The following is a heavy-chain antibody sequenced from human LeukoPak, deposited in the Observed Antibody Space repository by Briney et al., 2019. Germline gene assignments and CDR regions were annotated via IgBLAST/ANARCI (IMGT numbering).Heavy chain of an antibody. J-gene: IGHJ4*02. D-gene: IGHD5-18*01. CDR1: GFTFSSYS. V-gene: IGHV3-21*01. CDR2: ISSSSSYI. CDR3: AREGRDSYGPFDY. Sequence: GGSLRFSCAASGFTFSSYSMNWVRQAPGKGLEWVSSISSSSSYIYYADSVKGRFTISRDNAKNSLYLQMNSLRAEDTAVYYCAREGRDSYGPFDYWGQGTLVTVSS.